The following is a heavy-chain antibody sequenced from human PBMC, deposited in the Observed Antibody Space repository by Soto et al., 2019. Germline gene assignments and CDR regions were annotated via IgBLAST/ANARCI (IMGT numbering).Heavy chain of an antibody. Sequence: QVQLQESGPGLVKPSETLSLTCTVSGGSISSYYWSWIRQPPGKGLEWIGYIYYSGSTNYNPSLKNRVTISVDTSKNQFSLKLSSVTAADTAVYYCARVGRDYYYYYMDVWGKGTTVTVSS. V-gene: IGHV4-59*01. CDR2: IYYSGST. J-gene: IGHJ6*03. CDR3: ARVGRDYYYYYMDV. CDR1: GGSISSYY.